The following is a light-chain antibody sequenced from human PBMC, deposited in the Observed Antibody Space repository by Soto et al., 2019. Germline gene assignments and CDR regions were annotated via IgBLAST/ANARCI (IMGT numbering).Light chain of an antibody. CDR2: GAS. J-gene: IGKJ5*01. V-gene: IGKV3-20*01. Sequence: EIVVSRAPGTLSLSPGERATLSCRASQSVISTYLAWYQQKPGQAPRLLIYGASTRATGIPDRFSGSGSGTDFTLTISTLEPEDFAVYYCPQYGSSPIPFGQGTRLEI. CDR3: PQYGSSPIP. CDR1: QSVISTY.